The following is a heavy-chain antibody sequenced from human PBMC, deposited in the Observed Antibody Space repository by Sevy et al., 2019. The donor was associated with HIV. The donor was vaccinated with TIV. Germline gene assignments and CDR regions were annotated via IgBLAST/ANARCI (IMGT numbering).Heavy chain of an antibody. V-gene: IGHV1-24*01. CDR2: FDHEDGET. Sequence: ASVKVSCKVSGYTLTALSMHWVRQAPGKGLEWMGTFDHEDGETRFAQKFQGRVTMTQDTSTDTAYMELSSLRSEDTAVYYCATTKDYYDSSGYPFDHWGQGALVTVSS. D-gene: IGHD3-22*01. J-gene: IGHJ4*02. CDR3: ATTKDYYDSSGYPFDH. CDR1: GYTLTALS.